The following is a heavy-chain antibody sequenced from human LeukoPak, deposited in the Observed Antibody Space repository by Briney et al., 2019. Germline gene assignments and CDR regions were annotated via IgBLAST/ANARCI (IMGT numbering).Heavy chain of an antibody. V-gene: IGHV3-43*02. CDR1: GFTFGGFA. J-gene: IGHJ4*02. D-gene: IGHD6-19*01. Sequence: PGGSLRLSCAASGFTFGGFAMHWVRQAPVRGLEWGSLVTGGGTTYYAAAVRGRFTISRDNSKTSLYLQMNTLRTEDTAFYYCAKDTGSGWDFDSWGQGTLVTVSS. CDR2: VTGGGTT. CDR3: AKDTGSGWDFDS.